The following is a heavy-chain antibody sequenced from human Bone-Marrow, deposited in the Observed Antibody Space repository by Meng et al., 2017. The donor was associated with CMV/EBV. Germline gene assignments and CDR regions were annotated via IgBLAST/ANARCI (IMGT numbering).Heavy chain of an antibody. CDR3: ARDTVRDCGGDCPSAFDI. Sequence: GGSLRLSCAASGFSFSDYYMNWVRQAPGKGLEWVSSISSSSTIYYADSVKGRFTISRDNAKNSLYLQMNSLRAEDTAVYYCARDTVRDCGGDCPSAFDIWGQGTMVTVSS. V-gene: IGHV3-69-1*02. CDR2: ISSSSTI. D-gene: IGHD2-21*01. CDR1: GFSFSDYY. J-gene: IGHJ3*02.